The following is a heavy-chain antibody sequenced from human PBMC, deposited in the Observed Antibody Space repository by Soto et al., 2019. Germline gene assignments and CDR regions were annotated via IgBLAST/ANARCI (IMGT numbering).Heavy chain of an antibody. Sequence: QVQLVQSGAEVKKPGSSVKVSCKASGGSFSTYGINWVRLAPGQGLEWMGGIIPKFGTTNYAQKFRDTVTSTADKSTNTAYMELNYLRSEDTAVYFCASELDPYYGGNSLSLDYWGQGTLVTVSS. CDR1: GGSFSTYG. D-gene: IGHD4-17*01. V-gene: IGHV1-69*13. J-gene: IGHJ4*02. CDR2: IIPKFGTT. CDR3: ASELDPYYGGNSLSLDY.